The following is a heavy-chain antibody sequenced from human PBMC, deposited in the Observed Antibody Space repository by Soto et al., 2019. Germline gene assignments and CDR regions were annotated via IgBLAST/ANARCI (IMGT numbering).Heavy chain of an antibody. J-gene: IGHJ5*02. CDR2: INPSGGST. CDR1: GYTFTSYY. D-gene: IGHD3-22*01. V-gene: IGHV1-46*01. Sequence: ASVKVSCKASGYTFTSYYMHWVRQAPGQGLEWMGIINPSGGSTSYAQKFQGRVTMTRDTSTSTVYMELSSLRSEDTAVYYCARAGHYYYDSSGYFNWFDPWGQGTLVTVSS. CDR3: ARAGHYYYDSSGYFNWFDP.